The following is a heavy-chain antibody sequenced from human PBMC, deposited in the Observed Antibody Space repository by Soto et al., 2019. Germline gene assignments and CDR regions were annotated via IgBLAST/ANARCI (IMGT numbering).Heavy chain of an antibody. CDR2: ISYDGGDK. J-gene: IGHJ6*02. Sequence: GGSLRLSCAASGFTFSSYAMHWVRQAPGKGLEWVALISYDGGDKDYADSVKGRFTISRDNSKSTLYLQMNSLRAEDTALYYCAKGRSYYYYGVDVWGQGTTVTVSS. CDR3: AKGRSYYYYGVDV. CDR1: GFTFSSYA. V-gene: IGHV3-30-3*01.